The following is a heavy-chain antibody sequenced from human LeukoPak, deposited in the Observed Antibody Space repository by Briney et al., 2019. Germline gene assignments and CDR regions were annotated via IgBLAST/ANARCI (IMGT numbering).Heavy chain of an antibody. CDR3: ARGYYDSSGYYDIDY. V-gene: IGHV1-2*02. CDR2: INPNSGGT. J-gene: IGHJ4*02. Sequence: ASVKVSCKTSGYTFTEYYIHWVRQAPGQGLEWMGWINPNSGGTNYAQKFQGRVTMTRDTSISTAYMELSRLRSDDTAVYYCARGYYDSSGYYDIDYWGQGTLVTVSS. CDR1: GYTFTEYY. D-gene: IGHD3-22*01.